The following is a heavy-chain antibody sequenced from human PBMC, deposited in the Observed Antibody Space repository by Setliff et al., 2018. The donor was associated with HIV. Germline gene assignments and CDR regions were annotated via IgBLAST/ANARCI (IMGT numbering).Heavy chain of an antibody. J-gene: IGHJ4*02. CDR2: IYWDDDK. V-gene: IGHV2-5*08. Sequence: TLSLTCPVSGGSISSYYWSWIRQPPGKALECLALIYWDDDKRYNPSLKSRLTITKDTSKKQVVLTMTNMDPVDTATYYGAHSGSSWSFYFCDYWGQGTLVTVSS. CDR1: GGSISSYYW. D-gene: IGHD6-13*01. CDR3: AHSGSSWSFYFCDY.